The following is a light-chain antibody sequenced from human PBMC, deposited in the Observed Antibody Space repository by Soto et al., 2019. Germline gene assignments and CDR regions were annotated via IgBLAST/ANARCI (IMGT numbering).Light chain of an antibody. CDR1: TGSVTSGHF. J-gene: IGLJ7*01. V-gene: IGLV7-46*01. Sequence: QTVVTQEPSLTVSPGGTFTLTCGSSTGSVTSGHFPFWFQQRPGQAPRTLIYDTNNKQSWTPARFSGSLLGGKAALTLSGAQPEDEADYYCLLTYTGARVFGGGTQLTVL. CDR3: LLTYTGARV. CDR2: DTN.